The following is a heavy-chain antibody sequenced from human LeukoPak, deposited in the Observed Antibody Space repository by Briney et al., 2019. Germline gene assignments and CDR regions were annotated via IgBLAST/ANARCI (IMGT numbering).Heavy chain of an antibody. CDR1: GFTFSNYG. D-gene: IGHD2-2*01. V-gene: IGHV3-30*18. Sequence: GRSLRLSCAASGFTFSNYGMHWVRQAPGKGLEWVAVISYDGSKKYDADSVKGRFIISRANSENTLYLQMNSLRAEDTAVYYCAKERYCSSTSCYENYSYYGMDVWGQGTTVTVSS. CDR2: ISYDGSKK. CDR3: AKERYCSSTSCYENYSYYGMDV. J-gene: IGHJ6*02.